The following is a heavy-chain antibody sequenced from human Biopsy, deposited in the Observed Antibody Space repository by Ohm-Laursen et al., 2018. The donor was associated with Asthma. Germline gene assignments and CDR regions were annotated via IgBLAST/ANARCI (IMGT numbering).Heavy chain of an antibody. J-gene: IGHJ2*01. CDR2: IDPNSGGT. D-gene: IGHD3-16*02. V-gene: IGHV1-2*06. CDR1: GYPFTDYY. Sequence: SVKVSCKASGYPFTDYYVHWVRQAPGQGLEWMGRIDPNSGGTNYAQKFLGRVTMTRDTSVNTAFMVLSRLRSDDTAVYYCAISKIRIGAGTDRYFDLWGRGTLVTVSS. CDR3: AISKIRIGAGTDRYFDL.